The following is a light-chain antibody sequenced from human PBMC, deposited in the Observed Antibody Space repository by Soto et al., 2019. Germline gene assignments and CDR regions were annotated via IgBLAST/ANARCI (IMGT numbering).Light chain of an antibody. CDR3: GTWDTSLSRV. Sequence: QSVLTQPPSVSAAPGEKVTISCSGSSSDIGRHHVSWYQQLPGTAPKLLIYENTKRPSGIPDRFSGSKSGTSATLGITGLQTGYEADYYCGTWDTSLSRVFGTGTKVTVL. CDR1: SSDIGRHH. J-gene: IGLJ1*01. V-gene: IGLV1-51*02. CDR2: ENT.